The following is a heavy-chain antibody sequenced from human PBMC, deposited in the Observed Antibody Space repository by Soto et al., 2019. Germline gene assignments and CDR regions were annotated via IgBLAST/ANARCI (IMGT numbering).Heavy chain of an antibody. J-gene: IGHJ3*02. Sequence: GGSLRLSCAASGFTFSSYAMHWVRQAPGKGLEWVAVISYDGSNKYYADSVKGRFTISRDNSKNTLYLQMNSLRAEDTAVYYCARDQEGWGAFDIWGQGTMVTVSS. D-gene: IGHD2-15*01. V-gene: IGHV3-30-3*01. CDR1: GFTFSSYA. CDR3: ARDQEGWGAFDI. CDR2: ISYDGSNK.